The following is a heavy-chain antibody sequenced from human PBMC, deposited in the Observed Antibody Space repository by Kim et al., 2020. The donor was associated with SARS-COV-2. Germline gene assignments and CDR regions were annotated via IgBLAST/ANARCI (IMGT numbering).Heavy chain of an antibody. CDR2: ISYDGSNK. CDR3: AKLFSGSYFGYDY. V-gene: IGHV3-30*18. Sequence: GGSLRLSCAASGFTFNTYGMHWVRQAPGKGLEWVAVISYDGSNKYYADSVTGRFTISRDNSKNTLYLQMNSLRIEDTAVYYCAKLFSGSYFGYDYWGQGTL. J-gene: IGHJ4*02. D-gene: IGHD1-26*01. CDR1: GFTFNTYG.